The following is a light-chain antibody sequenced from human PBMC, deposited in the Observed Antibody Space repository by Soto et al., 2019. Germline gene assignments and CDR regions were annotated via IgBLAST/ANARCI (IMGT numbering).Light chain of an antibody. J-gene: IGKJ1*01. CDR2: KAS. V-gene: IGKV1-5*03. CDR1: QTISSW. CDR3: QHYNSYSEA. Sequence: DIQMTQSPSTLSGSVGDRVTITCRASQTISSWLAWYQQKPGKAPKLLIYKASTLKSGVPSRFSGSGSGTEFTLTIGSLQPDDIATYYCQHYNSYSEAFGQGTKVDLK.